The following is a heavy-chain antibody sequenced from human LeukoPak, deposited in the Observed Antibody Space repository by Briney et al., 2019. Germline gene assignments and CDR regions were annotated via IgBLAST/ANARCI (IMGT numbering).Heavy chain of an antibody. Sequence: SETLSLTCTVSGGPLSSYYWSWIRQPPGKGLEWIGYIYYSGNTNYNPSLKSRVTISVDTSKNQFSLKLSSVTAADTAVYYCAREHSSGYLYWGQRTLVTVAS. V-gene: IGHV4-59*01. CDR2: IYYSGNT. CDR1: GGPLSSYY. D-gene: IGHD3-22*01. CDR3: AREHSSGYLY. J-gene: IGHJ4*02.